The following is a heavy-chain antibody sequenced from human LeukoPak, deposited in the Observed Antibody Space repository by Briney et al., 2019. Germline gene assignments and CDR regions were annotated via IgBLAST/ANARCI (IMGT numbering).Heavy chain of an antibody. CDR3: TRVKGARAPFDY. Sequence: GGSLRLSCTASGFTFGDYAMSWFRQAPGKGREWVGFIRSKAYGGTTEYAASVKGRFTISRDDSKSIAYLQMNSLKTEDTAVYYCTRVKGARAPFDYWGQGTLVTVSS. V-gene: IGHV3-49*03. CDR1: GFTFGDYA. CDR2: IRSKAYGGTT. J-gene: IGHJ4*02. D-gene: IGHD1-26*01.